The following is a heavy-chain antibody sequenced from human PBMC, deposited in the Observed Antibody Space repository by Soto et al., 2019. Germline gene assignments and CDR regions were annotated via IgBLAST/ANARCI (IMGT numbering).Heavy chain of an antibody. Sequence: GGCVRHSCVDSGCTYISYGMSWNRQAPGKGLEWVSAISGSGGSTYYADSVKGRFTISRDNSKNTLYLQMNSLRAEDTAVYYCATSTARAFDYWGQGTLVTVSS. CDR1: GCTYISYG. V-gene: IGHV3-23*01. CDR3: ATSTARAFDY. J-gene: IGHJ4*02. CDR2: ISGSGGST. D-gene: IGHD4-17*01.